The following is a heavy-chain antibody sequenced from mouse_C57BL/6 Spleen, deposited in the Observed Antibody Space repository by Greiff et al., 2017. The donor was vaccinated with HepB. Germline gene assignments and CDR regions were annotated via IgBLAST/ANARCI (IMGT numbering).Heavy chain of an antibody. Sequence: VQLHQSGAELVRPGASVKLSCTASGFNIKDDYMHWVKQRPEQGLEWIGWIDPENGDTEYASKFQGKATITADTSSNTAYLQLSSLTSEDTAVYYCTAAQAADYWGQGTTLTVSS. CDR3: TAAQAADY. CDR2: IDPENGDT. D-gene: IGHD3-2*02. V-gene: IGHV14-4*01. J-gene: IGHJ2*01. CDR1: GFNIKDDY.